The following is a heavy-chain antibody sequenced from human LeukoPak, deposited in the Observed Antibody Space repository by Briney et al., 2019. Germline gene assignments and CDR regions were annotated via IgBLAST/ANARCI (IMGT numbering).Heavy chain of an antibody. CDR1: GESFSSYY. CDR2: INHSGST. J-gene: IGHJ6*03. V-gene: IGHV4-34*01. Sequence: SETLSLTCAVYGESFSSYYWSWIRQPPGKGLEWIGEINHSGSTNYNPSLKSRVTISVDTSKNQFSLKLSSVTAADTAVYYCARVPVGDYYYYYMDVWGKGTTVTVSS. CDR3: ARVPVGDYYYYYMDV. D-gene: IGHD3-16*01.